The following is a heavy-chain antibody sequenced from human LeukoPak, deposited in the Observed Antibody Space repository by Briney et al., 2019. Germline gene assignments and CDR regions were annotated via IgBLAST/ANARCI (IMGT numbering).Heavy chain of an antibody. D-gene: IGHD3-22*01. V-gene: IGHV4-61*02. J-gene: IGHJ3*02. CDR3: ARGPYSYDSSGAFDI. CDR2: ISSCGST. CDR1: GDSISSGDYY. Sequence: SETLSLTCTVSGDSISSGDYYWSWIRQPAGKGLEWIGRISSCGSTNYNLSLKSRVTISVDTSKNQFSLKLSSVTAADTAVYFCARGPYSYDSSGAFDIWGQGTMVTVSS.